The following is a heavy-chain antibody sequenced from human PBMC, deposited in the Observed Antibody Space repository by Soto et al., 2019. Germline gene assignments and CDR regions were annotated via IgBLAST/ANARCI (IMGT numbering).Heavy chain of an antibody. CDR1: GYTFTDYY. CDR2: FDPEDGET. Sequence: ASVKVSCKASGYTFTDYYMHWVRQAPGQGLEWMGGFDPEDGETIYAQKFQGRVTMTEDTSTDTAYMELSSLRSEDTAVYYCATDRRLLRFLVYSSKDAFDIWGQGTMVTVSS. J-gene: IGHJ3*02. V-gene: IGHV1-24*01. D-gene: IGHD3-3*01. CDR3: ATDRRLLRFLVYSSKDAFDI.